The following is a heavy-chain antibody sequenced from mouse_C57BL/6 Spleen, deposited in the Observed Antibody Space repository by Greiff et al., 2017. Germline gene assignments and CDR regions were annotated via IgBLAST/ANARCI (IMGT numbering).Heavy chain of an antibody. D-gene: IGHD2-4*01. CDR1: GFTFSDYG. CDR3: ARTEGLRQGFAY. Sequence: EVQRVESGGGLVKPGGSLKLSCAASGFTFSDYGMHWVRQAPEQGLEWVAYISSGSSTIYYADTVKGRFTISRDNAKNTLFLQITSLRYEDTAIYYCARTEGLRQGFAYWGQGTLVTVSA. CDR2: ISSGSSTI. J-gene: IGHJ3*01. V-gene: IGHV5-17*01.